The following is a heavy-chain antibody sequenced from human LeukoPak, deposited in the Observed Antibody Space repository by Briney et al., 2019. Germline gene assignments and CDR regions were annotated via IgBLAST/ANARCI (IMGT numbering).Heavy chain of an antibody. Sequence: GGSLRLSCAASGFTFSDYALIWVRQAPGKGLEWISAIRGTGGTTYYADSVKGRCTISRENSRSTVYLQMNSLRAEDTALYFCGKDPNGDYVGAFDFWGPGTMVTVSS. CDR2: IRGTGGTT. CDR1: GFTFSDYA. D-gene: IGHD4-17*01. CDR3: GKDPNGDYVGAFDF. V-gene: IGHV3-23*01. J-gene: IGHJ3*01.